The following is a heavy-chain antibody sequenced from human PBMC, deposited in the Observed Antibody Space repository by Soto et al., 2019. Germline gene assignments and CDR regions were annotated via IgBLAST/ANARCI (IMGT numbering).Heavy chain of an antibody. Sequence: SETLSLTCAVYGGSFSGYYWSWIRQPPGKGLEWIGEINHSGSTNYNPSLKSRVTISVDTSKNQFSLKLSSVTAADTAVYYCARGRDLGYCSSTSCENWFDPWGQGTLVTVSS. J-gene: IGHJ5*02. CDR3: ARGRDLGYCSSTSCENWFDP. CDR2: INHSGST. V-gene: IGHV4-34*01. CDR1: GGSFSGYY. D-gene: IGHD2-2*01.